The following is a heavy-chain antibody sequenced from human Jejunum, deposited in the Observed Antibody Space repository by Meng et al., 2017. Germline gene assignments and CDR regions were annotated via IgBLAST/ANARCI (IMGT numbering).Heavy chain of an antibody. CDR1: GYSISSGYF. V-gene: IGHV4-38-2*01. CDR2: IYEGGIT. Sequence: SETLSLTCDVSGYSISSGYFWGWIRQPPGKGLEWIGSIYEGGITYYNPSLKSRVTMSIDKSKNQFSLKLSSVTAADTAVYRCARGRSPGYDLWSGHDYWGQGALVTVSS. CDR3: ARGRSPGYDLWSGHDY. J-gene: IGHJ4*02. D-gene: IGHD3-3*01.